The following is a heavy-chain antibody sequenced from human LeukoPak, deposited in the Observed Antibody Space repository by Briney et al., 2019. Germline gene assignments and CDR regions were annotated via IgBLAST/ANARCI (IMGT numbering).Heavy chain of an antibody. V-gene: IGHV4-34*01. CDR1: GGSFSDYD. J-gene: IGHJ4*02. CDR3: ARYVPVKTGTTRASFDY. Sequence: SETLSLTCAVYGGSFSDYDRSWIRQPPGKGLEWIGEVNHSGNTNYNPFLKSRVTMSVDTSKSQFSLKLRSVTAADTAVYYCARYVPVKTGTTRASFDYWGQGTLVTVSS. CDR2: VNHSGNT. D-gene: IGHD1-1*01.